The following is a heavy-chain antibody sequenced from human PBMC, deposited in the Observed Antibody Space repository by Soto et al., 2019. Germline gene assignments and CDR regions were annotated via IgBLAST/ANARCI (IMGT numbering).Heavy chain of an antibody. J-gene: IGHJ4*02. D-gene: IGHD6-13*01. V-gene: IGHV1-69*01. Sequence: QVNLLQSGAEVKKPGSSVRVSCKASGGTFSNYAVSWVRQAPGQGLEWMGAVIPIFGSVNYAQNFQGRITITADAATSTVYMDLSSLRSDDTAVYLCAGGPGSSSWNYPILDCDSWGKGILVTVSS. CDR1: GGTFSNYA. CDR3: AGGPGSSSWNYPILDCDS. CDR2: VIPIFGSV.